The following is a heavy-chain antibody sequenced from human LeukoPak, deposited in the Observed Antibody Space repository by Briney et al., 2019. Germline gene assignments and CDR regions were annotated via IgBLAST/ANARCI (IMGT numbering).Heavy chain of an antibody. CDR2: IYYSGST. D-gene: IGHD6-13*01. J-gene: IGHJ4*02. CDR1: GGSISTYY. V-gene: IGHV4-59*01. Sequence: SETLSLTCTVSGGSISTYYWSWIRQPPGKGLEWIGYIYYSGSTKYNPSLKSRVTISVDTSKNQFSLKLSSVTAADTAVYYCARESSSYFDYWGQGTLVTVPS. CDR3: ARESSSYFDY.